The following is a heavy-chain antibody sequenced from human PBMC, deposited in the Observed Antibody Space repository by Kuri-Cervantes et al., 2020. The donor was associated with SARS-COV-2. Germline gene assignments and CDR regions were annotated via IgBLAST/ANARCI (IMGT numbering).Heavy chain of an antibody. Sequence: SETLSLTRTVSGGSITGGGHYWSWIRQHPGKGLEWIGYIYYSGSTYYNPSLKGLITISADTSKNQFSLNLNSVTAADTAVYYCARARRITIFGVVTHFDYWGQGTLVTVSS. CDR1: GGSITGGGHY. D-gene: IGHD3-3*01. CDR2: IYYSGST. V-gene: IGHV4-31*01. CDR3: ARARRITIFGVVTHFDY. J-gene: IGHJ4*02.